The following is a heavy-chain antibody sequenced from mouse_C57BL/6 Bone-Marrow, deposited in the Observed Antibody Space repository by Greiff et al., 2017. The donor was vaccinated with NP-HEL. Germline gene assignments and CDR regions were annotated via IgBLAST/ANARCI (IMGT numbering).Heavy chain of an antibody. J-gene: IGHJ3*01. D-gene: IGHD1-1*01. CDR3: ARQLGIYYYGSSCAY. CDR1: GYTFTSYW. CDR2: IDPSDSYT. V-gene: IGHV1-50*01. Sequence: QVHVKQPGAELVKPGASVKLSCKASGYTFTSYWMQWVKQRPGQGLEWIGEIDPSDSYTNYNQKFKGKATLTVDTSSSTAYMQLSSLTSEDSAVYYCARQLGIYYYGSSCAYWGQGTLVTVSA.